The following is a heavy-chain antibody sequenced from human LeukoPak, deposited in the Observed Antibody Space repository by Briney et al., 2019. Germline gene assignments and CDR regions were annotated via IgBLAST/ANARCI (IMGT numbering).Heavy chain of an antibody. CDR2: IYPRDGST. D-gene: IGHD3-10*01. V-gene: IGHV1-46*01. CDR3: ARGRGSYGMDV. Sequence: ASVKVSCKASGYTFTSNYIHWVRQAPGQGLEWMGMIYPRDGSTSYAQKFQGRVTVTRDTSTSTVHMELSGLRSEDTAVYYCARGRGSYGMDVWGQGTTVTVSS. CDR1: GYTFTSNY. J-gene: IGHJ6*02.